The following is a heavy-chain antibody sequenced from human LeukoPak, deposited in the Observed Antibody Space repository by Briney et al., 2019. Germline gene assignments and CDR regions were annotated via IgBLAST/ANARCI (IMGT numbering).Heavy chain of an antibody. V-gene: IGHV1-69*01. CDR1: GGTFSSYA. Sequence: SVKVSCKASGGTFSSYAISWVGQAPGQGLEWMGGIIPIFGTANYAQKFQGRVTITADESTSTAYMELSSLRSEDTAVYYCASSHFNIVVVPAAKEGWFDPWGQGTLVTVSS. CDR3: ASSHFNIVVVPAAKEGWFDP. J-gene: IGHJ5*02. CDR2: IIPIFGTA. D-gene: IGHD2-2*01.